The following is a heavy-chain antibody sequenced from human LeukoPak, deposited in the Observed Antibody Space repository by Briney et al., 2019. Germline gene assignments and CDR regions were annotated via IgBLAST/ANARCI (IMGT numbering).Heavy chain of an antibody. CDR3: ANPTTRAADY. D-gene: IGHD6-25*01. Sequence: EFFAFIRYDGSNKYYADSVKGLFTISRDNSKNTLYLQMNSLRAEDTAVYYCANPTTRAADYWGQGTLVTVSS. V-gene: IGHV3-30*02. CDR2: IRYDGSNK. J-gene: IGHJ4*02.